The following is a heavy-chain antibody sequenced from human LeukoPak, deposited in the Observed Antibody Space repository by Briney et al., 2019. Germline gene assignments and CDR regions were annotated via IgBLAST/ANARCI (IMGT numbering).Heavy chain of an antibody. CDR1: GRSFSGYY. CDR3: ARDVVAAAGTWDY. D-gene: IGHD6-13*01. Sequence: SETLSLTCAVYGRSFSGYYWSWIRQPPGKGLEWIGEINHSGSTNYNPSLKSRVTISVDTSKNQFSLKLSSVTAADTAVYYCARDVVAAAGTWDYWGQGTLVTVSS. J-gene: IGHJ4*02. CDR2: INHSGST. V-gene: IGHV4-34*01.